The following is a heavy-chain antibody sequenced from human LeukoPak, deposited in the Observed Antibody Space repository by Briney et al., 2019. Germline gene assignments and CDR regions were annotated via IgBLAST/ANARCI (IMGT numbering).Heavy chain of an antibody. CDR1: GFTFSSYA. V-gene: IGHV3-30*04. J-gene: IGHJ4*02. D-gene: IGHD2-21*02. CDR3: ARDSHNAWVVVTAIDFDY. CDR2: ISYDGSNK. Sequence: TGGSLRLSCAASGFTFSSYAMHWVRQAPGKGLEWVAVISYDGSNKYYADSVKGRFTISRDNAKNSLYLQMNSLRAEDTAVYYCARDSHNAWVVVTAIDFDYWGQGTLVTVSS.